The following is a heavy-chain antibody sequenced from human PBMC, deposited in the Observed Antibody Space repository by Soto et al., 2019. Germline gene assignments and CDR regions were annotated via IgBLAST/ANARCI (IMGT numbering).Heavy chain of an antibody. CDR1: GGTLSRSA. CDR2: IIPIFGPA. J-gene: IGHJ4*02. CDR3: GTGSSWTKVES. D-gene: IGHD6-13*01. Sequence: QVQLVQSGAEVKKPGSSVKVSCKASGGTLSRSAISWVRPAPGQGLEWMGGIIPIFGPAIYAQKFRGRVSIIADESTRTAYMEMSSLRSDDTAVYYCGTGSSWTKVESWGQGTLVTVSS. V-gene: IGHV1-69*01.